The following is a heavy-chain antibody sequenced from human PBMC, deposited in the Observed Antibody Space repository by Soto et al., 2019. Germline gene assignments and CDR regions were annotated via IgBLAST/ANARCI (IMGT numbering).Heavy chain of an antibody. CDR2: ISYDGSNK. CDR1: GFTFSSYG. V-gene: IGHV3-30*18. Sequence: QVQLVESGGGVVQPGRSLRLSCAASGFTFSSYGMHWVRQVPGKGLEWVAVISYDGSNKYYADSVKGRFTISRDNSKNTLYLQMNSLRAEDTAVYYCAKDLLVVGATPAYYWGQGTLVTVSS. CDR3: AKDLLVVGATPAYY. J-gene: IGHJ4*02. D-gene: IGHD1-26*01.